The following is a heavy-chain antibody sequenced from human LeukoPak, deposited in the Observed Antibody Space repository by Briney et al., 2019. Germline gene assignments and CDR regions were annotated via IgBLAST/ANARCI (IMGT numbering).Heavy chain of an antibody. D-gene: IGHD3-9*01. J-gene: IGHJ4*02. CDR3: ARWEGGDILTGYYGFDY. CDR1: GFTFSNYW. Sequence: GGSLRLSCAASGFTFSNYWMHWVRHAPGKGLVWVSRINSDGRSTNYADSVKGRFTISRDNAKNTLYLQMGSLRAEDMAVYYCARWEGGDILTGYYGFDYWGQGTLVTVSS. CDR2: INSDGRST. V-gene: IGHV3-74*01.